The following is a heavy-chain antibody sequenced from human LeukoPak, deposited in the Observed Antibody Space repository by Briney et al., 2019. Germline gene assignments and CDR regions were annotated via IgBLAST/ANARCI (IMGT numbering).Heavy chain of an antibody. V-gene: IGHV4-59*08. J-gene: IGHJ4*02. CDR1: GVSISGWY. Sequence: PSETLSLTCTVSGVSISGWYWSWIRQPPGKGLEWIGNIYGSGYTNYNPSLKSRVTMSIDTSKNHFSLKLTSVTAADTAVYYCAGRSGTRGGQDWGQGTLVTVSS. D-gene: IGHD3-16*01. CDR2: IYGSGYT. CDR3: AGRSGTRGGQD.